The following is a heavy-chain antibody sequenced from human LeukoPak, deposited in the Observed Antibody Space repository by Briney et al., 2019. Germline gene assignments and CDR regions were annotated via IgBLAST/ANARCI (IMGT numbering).Heavy chain of an antibody. V-gene: IGHV3-30-3*01. D-gene: IGHD3-3*01. CDR3: ARPVNGFLEWLPFDY. Sequence: GGSLRLSCAASGFTFSSYAMHWVRQAPGKGLEWVAVISYDGSNKYYADSVKGRFTISRDNSKNTLYLQMNSLRAEDTAVYYCARPVNGFLEWLPFDYWGQGTLVTVSS. CDR1: GFTFSSYA. CDR2: ISYDGSNK. J-gene: IGHJ4*02.